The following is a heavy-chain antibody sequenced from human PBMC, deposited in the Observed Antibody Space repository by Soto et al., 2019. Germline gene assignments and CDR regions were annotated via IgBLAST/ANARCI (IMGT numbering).Heavy chain of an antibody. Sequence: QVQLVQSGAEVKKPGSSVKVSCKASGGTFSSYAISWVRQAPGQGLEWMGGIIPIFGTANYAQKFQGRVTIPADESTSTAYKELSSLRSEDTAVYSCAREQLLYGMDGWGQGTTVTVSS. CDR2: IIPIFGTA. D-gene: IGHD6-6*01. V-gene: IGHV1-69*12. J-gene: IGHJ6*02. CDR3: AREQLLYGMDG. CDR1: GGTFSSYA.